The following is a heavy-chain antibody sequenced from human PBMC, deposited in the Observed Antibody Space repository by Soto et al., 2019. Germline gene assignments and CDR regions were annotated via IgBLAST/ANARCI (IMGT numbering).Heavy chain of an antibody. V-gene: IGHV3-53*01. D-gene: IGHD3-22*01. CDR2: IYSGGST. J-gene: IGHJ6*02. CDR1: GFTVSSNY. CDR3: ARAFYDSSGYYYYGMDV. Sequence: PGGSLRLSCAASGFTVSSNYMSWVRQAPGKGLEWVSVIYSGGSTYYADSVKGRFTISRDNSKNTLYLQMNSLRAEDTAVYYCARAFYDSSGYYYYGMDVWGQGTTVTVS.